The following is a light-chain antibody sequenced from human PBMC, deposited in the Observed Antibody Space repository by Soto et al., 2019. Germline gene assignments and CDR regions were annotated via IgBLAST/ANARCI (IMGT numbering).Light chain of an antibody. Sequence: DIQMTQSPSTLSASVGDRVTITCRASQSISSWLAWYQQKPGKAPKLLIYDASSLESGVPSRFSGSGSGTEFTLTISSLQPDDVATYSCQQYNSYTPTFGGGNKVHIK. V-gene: IGKV1-5*01. J-gene: IGKJ4*01. CDR2: DAS. CDR3: QQYNSYTPT. CDR1: QSISSW.